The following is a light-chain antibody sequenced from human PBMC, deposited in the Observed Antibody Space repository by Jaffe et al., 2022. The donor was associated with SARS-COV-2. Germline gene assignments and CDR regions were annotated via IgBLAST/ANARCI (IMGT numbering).Light chain of an antibody. J-gene: IGKJ4*01. CDR1: QTVARAA. V-gene: IGKV3-20*01. CDR3: QQYGSSPLT. Sequence: EIVLTQSPGTLSLSPGEGDTLYCRASQTVARAALAWYQQRPDQPPRLVMYDASTRATGIPDRFTGRGSGTDFTLTIHRLEPEDSAVYYCQQYGSSPLTFGGGTRVEIK. CDR2: DAS.